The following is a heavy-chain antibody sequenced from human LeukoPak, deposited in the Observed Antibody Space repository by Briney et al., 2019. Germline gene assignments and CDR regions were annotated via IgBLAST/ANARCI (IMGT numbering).Heavy chain of an antibody. Sequence: SQTLSLTCAVSGGSISSGGYSWSWIRQPPGKGLEWIGEINHSGSTNYNPSLKSRVTISVDTSKNQFSLKLSSVTAADTAVYYCARGGRDYYDSSGYYFDYWGQGTLVTVSS. V-gene: IGHV4-30-2*01. J-gene: IGHJ4*02. CDR2: INHSGST. CDR3: ARGGRDYYDSSGYYFDY. D-gene: IGHD3-22*01. CDR1: GGSISSGGYS.